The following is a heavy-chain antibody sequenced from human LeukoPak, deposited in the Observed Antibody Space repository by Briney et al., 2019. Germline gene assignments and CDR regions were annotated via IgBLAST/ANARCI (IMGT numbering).Heavy chain of an antibody. CDR3: ARDPWQNTAMANYYMDV. Sequence: GASVKVSCKTSGYTFTSYVIHWVRQAPGQRLQWMGWINVGNGNTKYSQKFQDRVSITRDTSAKTVYMDLSSLGSEDTAVYYCARDPWQNTAMANYYMDVWGKGTTVTVSS. J-gene: IGHJ6*03. CDR1: GYTFTSYV. V-gene: IGHV1-3*01. CDR2: INVGNGNT. D-gene: IGHD5-18*01.